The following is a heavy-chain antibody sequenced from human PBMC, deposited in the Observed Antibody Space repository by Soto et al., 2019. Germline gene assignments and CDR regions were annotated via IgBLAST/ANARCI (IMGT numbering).Heavy chain of an antibody. CDR2: ISGTASRT. Sequence: GFLRSTCAAAGFSPNTNPLSWVRQPPGKGLEWVTTISGTASRTYYVDSVKGRFFISRDNSKNTVTLQMNNLTLDDTAVYYCATSFRYFENWGQGTRVTVSS. V-gene: IGHV3-23*01. D-gene: IGHD3-9*01. CDR3: ATSFRYFEN. J-gene: IGHJ4*02. CDR1: GFSPNTNP.